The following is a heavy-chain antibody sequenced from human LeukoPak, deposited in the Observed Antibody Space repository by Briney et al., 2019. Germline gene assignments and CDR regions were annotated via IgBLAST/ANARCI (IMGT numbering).Heavy chain of an antibody. CDR3: AREGVYGDYDY. V-gene: IGHV4-61*02. CDR1: GGSISSGSYY. CDR2: IYTSGST. D-gene: IGHD4-17*01. Sequence: SQTLSLTCTVPGGSISSGSYYWSWIRQPAGKGLEWIGRIYTSGSTNYNPSLKSRVTISVDTSKTQFSLKLSSVTAADTAVYYCAREGVYGDYDYWGQGTLVTVSS. J-gene: IGHJ4*02.